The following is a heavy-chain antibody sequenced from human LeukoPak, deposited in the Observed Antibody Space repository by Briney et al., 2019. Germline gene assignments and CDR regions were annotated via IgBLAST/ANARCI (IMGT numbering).Heavy chain of an antibody. CDR1: GFTFSDYY. J-gene: IGHJ4*03. Sequence: GGSLRLPCAASGFTFSDYYMCWIRQAPGKGLEWVSYISSSGSTIDSADSVKGRFTISRDNAKNSLYLQMNSLRAEDTAVYYCARAIPAGNRRWGHGALLTVSS. CDR2: ISSSGSTI. CDR3: ARAIPAGNRR. V-gene: IGHV3-11*01. D-gene: IGHD2-2*01.